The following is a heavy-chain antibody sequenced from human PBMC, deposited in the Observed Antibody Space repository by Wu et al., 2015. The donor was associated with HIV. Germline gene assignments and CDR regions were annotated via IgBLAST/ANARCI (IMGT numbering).Heavy chain of an antibody. CDR2: VNPNTGHT. CDR3: ARGGTNSTSQYYYYYYMTS. Sequence: QVLLVQSGAELRKPGASLKLSCKASGYTFYGFYLHWVRQAPGQGLEWMGWVNPNTGHTEVSQKFQGRVTMTRDTSVNTAFMQLSSLTSDDTGVYYCARGGTNSTSQYYYYYYMTSGARGPRSPSP. D-gene: IGHD2-2*01. V-gene: IGHV1-2*02. CDR1: GYTFYGFY. J-gene: IGHJ6*03.